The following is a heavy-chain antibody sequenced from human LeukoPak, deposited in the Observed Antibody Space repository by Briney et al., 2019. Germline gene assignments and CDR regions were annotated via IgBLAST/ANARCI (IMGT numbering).Heavy chain of an antibody. CDR3: AREDYGRSRYYYGMDV. J-gene: IGHJ6*02. CDR2: IYSGGST. Sequence: GGSLRLSCAASGFTVSSNYMSWVRQAPGKGLEWVSVIYSGGSTYYADSVKGRSTISRDNSKNTLYLQMNSLRAEDTAVYYCAREDYGRSRYYYGMDVWGQGTTVTVSS. CDR1: GFTVSSNY. V-gene: IGHV3-66*01. D-gene: IGHD4-17*01.